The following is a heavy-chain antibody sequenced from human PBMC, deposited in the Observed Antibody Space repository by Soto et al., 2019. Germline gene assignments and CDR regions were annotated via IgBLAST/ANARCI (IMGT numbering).Heavy chain of an antibody. Sequence: EVQLVESGGGLVKPGGSLRLSCAASGFTFSSYSMNWVRQAPGKGLEWVSSISSSSSYIYYADSVKGRFTISRDNAKNALYLKMNSLRAEDTSVYYCARESPHPIYGMDVWGQGTTVTVSS. CDR2: ISSSSSYI. J-gene: IGHJ6*02. CDR1: GFTFSSYS. V-gene: IGHV3-21*01. CDR3: ARESPHPIYGMDV.